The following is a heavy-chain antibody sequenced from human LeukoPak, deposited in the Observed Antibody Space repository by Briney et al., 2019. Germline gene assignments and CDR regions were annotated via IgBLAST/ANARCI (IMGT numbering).Heavy chain of an antibody. CDR2: INPNSGGT. V-gene: IGHV1-2*02. CDR3: ARGRNERRGELSLLYFDY. J-gene: IGHJ4*02. D-gene: IGHD3-16*02. CDR1: GCTFTGNY. Sequence: ASVKVSCKASGCTFTGNYMHWVRQAPGQGLEWMGWINPNSGGTNYAQKFQGRVTMTRDTSISTAYMELSRLRSDDTAVYYCARGRNERRGELSLLYFDYWGQGTLVTASS.